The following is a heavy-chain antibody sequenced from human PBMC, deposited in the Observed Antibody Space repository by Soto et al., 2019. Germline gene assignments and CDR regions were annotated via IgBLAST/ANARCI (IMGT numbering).Heavy chain of an antibody. J-gene: IGHJ4*02. CDR3: ARMTFDDYFDY. CDR2: IYYSGST. D-gene: IGHD2-21*02. Sequence: SETLSLTCTVSGGSISSYYWSWIRQPPGKGLEWIGYIYYSGSTNYNPSLKSRVTISVDTSKNQFSLKLSSVTAADTAVYYCARMTFDDYFDYWGQETLVTVSS. V-gene: IGHV4-59*01. CDR1: GGSISSYY.